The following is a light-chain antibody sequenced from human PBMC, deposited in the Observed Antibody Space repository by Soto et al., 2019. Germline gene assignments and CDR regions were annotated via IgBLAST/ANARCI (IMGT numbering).Light chain of an antibody. CDR2: GAS. Sequence: EIVLTQSPGTLSLSPGERATLSCRASQTLSSSYVAWYQQKPAQAPRLLIYGASTRATGIPDRFSGSGPGTDFTLTISRLEPEDFAVYYCQQYGSSSYTFGQGTKVDIK. CDR3: QQYGSSSYT. V-gene: IGKV3-20*01. J-gene: IGKJ2*01. CDR1: QTLSSSY.